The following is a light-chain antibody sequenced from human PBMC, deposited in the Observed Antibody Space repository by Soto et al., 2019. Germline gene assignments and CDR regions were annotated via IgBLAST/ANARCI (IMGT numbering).Light chain of an antibody. CDR3: GAWERGRGVGL. CDR1: RSDVETNP. V-gene: IGLV1-51*01. Sequence: QSVLTQPPSVSAAPGQKVTISCSGSRSDVETNPVSWFQQLPGTAPKLLIYDNNQRPSGIPDRFSGSKSGTSATLGITGVQTGDEADYYCGAWERGRGVGLFGGGTKLTVL. CDR2: DNN. J-gene: IGLJ2*01.